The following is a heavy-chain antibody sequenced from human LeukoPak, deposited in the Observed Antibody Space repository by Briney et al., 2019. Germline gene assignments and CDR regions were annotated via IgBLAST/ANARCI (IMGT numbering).Heavy chain of an antibody. Sequence: PGGSLRLSCAASGFSFSNYGMSWVRQAPGKGLEWVSGIKWIGGSTGYADSVKGRFTISRDNAKNPLYLQMNSLRAEDTALYYCARDGGDCAGDSCYVDYWGQGTLVTVSS. V-gene: IGHV3-20*04. CDR1: GFSFSNYG. CDR3: ARDGGDCAGDSCYVDY. CDR2: IKWIGGST. D-gene: IGHD2-21*01. J-gene: IGHJ4*02.